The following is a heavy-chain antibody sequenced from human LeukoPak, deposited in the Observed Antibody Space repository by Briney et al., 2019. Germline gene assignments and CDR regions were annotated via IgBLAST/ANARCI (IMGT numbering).Heavy chain of an antibody. CDR3: VRDVSRRIGMDV. Sequence: RSGGSLRLSCLASGFSFNSYTMYWVREAPGKGLEWVSTISPVSSYTWYAESVKGRFTISRDNPKNSLYLQMDSLRAEDTAVYYCVRDVSRRIGMDVWGQGTTVTVSS. CDR1: GFSFNSYT. V-gene: IGHV3-21*01. J-gene: IGHJ6*02. CDR2: ISPVSSYT. D-gene: IGHD2/OR15-2a*01.